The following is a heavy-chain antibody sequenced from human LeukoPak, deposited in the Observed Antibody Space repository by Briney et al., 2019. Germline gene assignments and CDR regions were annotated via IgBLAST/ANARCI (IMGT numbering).Heavy chain of an antibody. CDR1: GFTFSSYE. CDR2: ISSSGSTI. CDR3: AELGITMIGGV. D-gene: IGHD3-10*02. J-gene: IGHJ6*04. Sequence: GGSLRLSCAASGFTFSSYEMNWVRRAPGKGLEWVSYISSSGSTIYYADSVKGRFTISRDNAKNSLHLQMNSLRAEDTAVYYCAELGITMIGGVWGKGTTVTTSS. V-gene: IGHV3-48*03.